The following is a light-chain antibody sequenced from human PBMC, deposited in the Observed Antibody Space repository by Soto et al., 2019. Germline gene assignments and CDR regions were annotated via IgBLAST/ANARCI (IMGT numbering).Light chain of an antibody. CDR3: QQSYSTLGT. V-gene: IGKV1-39*01. CDR1: HSINNY. J-gene: IGKJ1*01. CDR2: AAS. Sequence: QMTQSPSSLSASVGDRVIITCRADHSINNYLNWYQQKPGQVPKLLIYAASTLQSGVPSRFSGSGSGRVFNLTINSPKPEDFATYYCQQSYSTLGTFGRGTRVEI.